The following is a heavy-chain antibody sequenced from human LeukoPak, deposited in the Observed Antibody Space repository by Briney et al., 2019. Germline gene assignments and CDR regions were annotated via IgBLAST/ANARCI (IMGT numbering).Heavy chain of an antibody. J-gene: IGHJ4*02. V-gene: IGHV3-48*03. CDR1: GFTFSTYE. Sequence: GGSLRLSCEASGFTFSTYEMNWVRQTPGKGLEWVSCIGSSGSTIYYADSVKGRFTISRDNAKNSLYLQMNSLRAEDRAVYYCARHSSGHDYWGQGTLVTVSS. CDR3: ARHSSGHDY. CDR2: IGSSGSTI. D-gene: IGHD3-22*01.